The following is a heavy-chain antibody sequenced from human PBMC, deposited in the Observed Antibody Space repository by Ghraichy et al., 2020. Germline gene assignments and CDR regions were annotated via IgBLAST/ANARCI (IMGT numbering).Heavy chain of an antibody. D-gene: IGHD1-26*01. CDR3: ARTPIVGAKGA. Sequence: GGSLRLSCAASGFTVSSNYLSWVRQAPGKGLEWVALINNGVSTFYADSVKGRFTISRDNSKNTLYLQMNSLRAEDTAVYYCARTPIVGAKGAWGQGTMVTVSS. CDR2: INNGVST. CDR1: GFTVSSNY. V-gene: IGHV3-66*01. J-gene: IGHJ3*01.